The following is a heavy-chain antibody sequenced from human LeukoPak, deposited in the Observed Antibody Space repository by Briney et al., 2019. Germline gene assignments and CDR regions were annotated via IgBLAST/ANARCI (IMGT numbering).Heavy chain of an antibody. CDR1: GFSFSDYS. Sequence: GGSLRLSCAASGFSFSDYSLNWVRQAPGKGLEWVSSISNSGRYIYYADSAKGRFTVSRDNAKNSLSLQMNSLRAEDTAVYYCARVLSGSFRGMDVWGQGTTVTVSS. J-gene: IGHJ6*02. V-gene: IGHV3-21*06. CDR2: ISNSGRYI. CDR3: ARVLSGSFRGMDV. D-gene: IGHD5-12*01.